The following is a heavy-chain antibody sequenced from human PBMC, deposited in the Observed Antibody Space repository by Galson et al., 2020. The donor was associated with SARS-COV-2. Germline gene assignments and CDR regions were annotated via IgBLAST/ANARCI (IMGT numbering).Heavy chain of an antibody. V-gene: IGHV1-18*04. J-gene: IGHJ4*02. Sequence: ASVKVSCKASGYTFTSYGISWVRQAPGQGLEWMGWISAYNGNTNYAQKLQGRVTMTTDTSTSTAYMELRSLRSDDTAVYYCARVLGVTTPVEPLDYWGQGTLVTVSS. CDR2: ISAYNGNT. CDR1: GYTFTSYG. CDR3: ARVLGVTTPVEPLDY. D-gene: IGHD4-17*01.